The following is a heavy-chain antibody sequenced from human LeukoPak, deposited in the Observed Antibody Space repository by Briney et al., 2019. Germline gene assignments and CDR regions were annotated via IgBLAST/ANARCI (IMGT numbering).Heavy chain of an antibody. J-gene: IGHJ6*02. CDR1: GGTFSSYA. CDR2: IIPILGIA. CDR3: ARDLSIGLAAADTHGMDV. Sequence: ASVKVSGKASGGTFSSYAISWVRQAPGQGLEWMGRIIPILGIANYAQKFQGRVTITADKSTSTAYMELSSLRSEDTAVYYCARDLSIGLAAADTHGMDVWGQGTTVTVSS. V-gene: IGHV1-69*04. D-gene: IGHD6-13*01.